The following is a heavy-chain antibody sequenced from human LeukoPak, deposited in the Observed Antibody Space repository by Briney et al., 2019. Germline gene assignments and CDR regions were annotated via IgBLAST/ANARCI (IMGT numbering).Heavy chain of an antibody. CDR1: GFTFSSYP. D-gene: IGHD6-13*01. V-gene: IGHV3-30-3*01. CDR2: ISYDGSKI. J-gene: IGHJ4*02. Sequence: GGSLRLSCAASGFTFSSYPLHWVRQAPGKGLEWVTLISYDGSKIYYADSVKGRFTISRDNSKNTLYLQMNSLRAEDTALYYCARTYSSSSYSPFDYWGQGTLVTVSS. CDR3: ARTYSSSSYSPFDY.